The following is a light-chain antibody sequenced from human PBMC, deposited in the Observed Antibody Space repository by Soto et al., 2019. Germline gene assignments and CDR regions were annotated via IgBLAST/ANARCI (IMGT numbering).Light chain of an antibody. Sequence: QSVLTQPPSVSAAPGQTVTISCSGSSSNIGNNYVSWYQQLPGTAPKLLIYENNKRPSGIPDRFSGSKSGTSATLGITGLQTGDEADYYCGTWDGSLSAGVFGGGTQLTVL. J-gene: IGLJ3*02. CDR3: GTWDGSLSAGV. CDR1: SSNIGNNY. CDR2: ENN. V-gene: IGLV1-51*02.